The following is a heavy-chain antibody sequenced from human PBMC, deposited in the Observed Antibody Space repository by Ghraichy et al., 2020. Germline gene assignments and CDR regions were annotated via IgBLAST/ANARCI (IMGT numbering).Heavy chain of an antibody. CDR1: GFTFSSYS. CDR2: ISSSSYI. Sequence: GGSLRLSCAASGFTFSSYSMNWVRQAPGKGLEWVSSISSSSYIYYADSVKGRFTISRDNAKNSLYLQMNSLRAEDTAVYYCASYVITMVRGVIMPIDYWGQGTLVTVSS. CDR3: ASYVITMVRGVIMPIDY. J-gene: IGHJ4*02. D-gene: IGHD3-10*01. V-gene: IGHV3-21*01.